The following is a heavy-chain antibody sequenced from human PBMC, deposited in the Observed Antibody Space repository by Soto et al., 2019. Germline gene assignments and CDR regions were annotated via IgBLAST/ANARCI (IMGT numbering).Heavy chain of an antibody. D-gene: IGHD3-3*01. CDR1: GLPFSVYG. Sequence: QVQLVESGGGVVQPGRSLRLSCAASGLPFSVYGMHWVRQAPGKGLEWVAGIWYDGSDKYYADSVKGRFTISRDNSKNTLYLQMNSLRAEGTAVYYCASQYDFWSGSGFWGQGTLVTVSS. J-gene: IGHJ4*02. V-gene: IGHV3-33*01. CDR2: IWYDGSDK. CDR3: ASQYDFWSGSGF.